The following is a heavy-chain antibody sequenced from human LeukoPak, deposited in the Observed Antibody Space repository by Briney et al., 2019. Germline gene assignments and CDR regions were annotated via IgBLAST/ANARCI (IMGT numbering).Heavy chain of an antibody. CDR2: LTTNSGKT. V-gene: IGHV1-18*01. CDR3: AAADDYGDYFYWYY. D-gene: IGHD4-17*01. CDR1: GYXFTNSG. J-gene: IGHJ4*02. Sequence: ASVKVSCKASGYXFTNSGINWLRQAPGQGLEWVGWLTTNSGKTNYAQNFQGRVTMTTDTSTRTACMELRSLRSDDTAVYYCAAADDYGDYFYWYYWGQGTLVTVSS.